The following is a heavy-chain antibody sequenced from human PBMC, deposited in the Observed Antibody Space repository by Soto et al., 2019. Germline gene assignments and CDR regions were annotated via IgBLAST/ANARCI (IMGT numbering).Heavy chain of an antibody. V-gene: IGHV1-3*01. CDR3: ARDIPYYDILDY. CDR2: INAGNGNT. D-gene: IGHD3-9*01. J-gene: IGHJ4*02. Sequence: ASVKVSCKASGYTFTSYAMHWVRQAPGQRLEWMGWINAGNGNTKYSQKFQGRVTITRDTSASTAYMELSSLRPEDTAVYYCARDIPYYDILDYWGQGTLVTVSS. CDR1: GYTFTSYA.